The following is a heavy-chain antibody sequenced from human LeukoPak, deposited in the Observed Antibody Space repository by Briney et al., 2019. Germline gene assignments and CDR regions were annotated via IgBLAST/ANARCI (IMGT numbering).Heavy chain of an antibody. J-gene: IGHJ4*02. CDR2: VRYDGNNP. CDR1: GFTFGSYG. V-gene: IGHV3-30*02. CDR3: ARGSRYGDYPYYCDS. Sequence: GGSLRLSCAASGFTFGSYGMHWVRQAPGKGLDWVAFVRYDGNNPYYSASVKGRFTISRDNSKNTVLLQMNNLRLEDAAVYYCARGSRYGDYPYYCDSWGQGTLVTVSS. D-gene: IGHD4-17*01.